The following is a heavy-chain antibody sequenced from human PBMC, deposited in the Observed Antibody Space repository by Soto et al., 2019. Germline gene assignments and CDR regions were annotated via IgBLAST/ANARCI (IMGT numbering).Heavy chain of an antibody. CDR2: IRSKASNYAT. D-gene: IGHD2-15*01. CDR1: GFTFSGSA. CDR3: TRLVYCSGDSCSAFDY. V-gene: IGHV3-73*01. Sequence: GGSLRLSCAASGFTFSGSAMHWVRQASGKGLEWVGRIRSKASNYATAYAASVKGRFTITRDDSKNTAYLQMNSLKTEDTAVYYCTRLVYCSGDSCSAFDYWGQGTLVTVSS. J-gene: IGHJ4*02.